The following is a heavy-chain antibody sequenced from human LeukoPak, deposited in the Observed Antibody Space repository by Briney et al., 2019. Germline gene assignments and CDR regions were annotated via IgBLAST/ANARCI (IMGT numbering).Heavy chain of an antibody. J-gene: IGHJ6*03. CDR2: ISGSGGST. CDR3: ARDLKYSSGWYWGDHYYYYMDV. D-gene: IGHD6-19*01. CDR1: GFTFSSYA. Sequence: PGGSLRLSCAASGFTFSSYAMSWVRQAPGKGLEWVSAISGSGGSTYYADSVKGRFTISRDNAKNSLYLQMNSLRAEDTAVYYCARDLKYSSGWYWGDHYYYYMDVWGKGTTVTVSS. V-gene: IGHV3-23*01.